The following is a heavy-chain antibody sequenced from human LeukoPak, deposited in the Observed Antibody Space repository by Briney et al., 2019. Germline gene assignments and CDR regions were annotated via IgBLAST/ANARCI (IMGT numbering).Heavy chain of an antibody. CDR1: GGSISSSSYY. D-gene: IGHD3-22*01. V-gene: IGHV4-39*07. J-gene: IGHJ5*02. CDR2: IYYSGST. CDR3: ASYTYYYDSSEFDP. Sequence: SETLSLTRTVSGGSISSSSYYRGWIRQPPGKGLEWIGSIYYSGSTYYNPSLKSRVTISVDTSKNQFSLKLSSVTAADTAVYYCASYTYYYDSSEFDPWGQGTLVTVSS.